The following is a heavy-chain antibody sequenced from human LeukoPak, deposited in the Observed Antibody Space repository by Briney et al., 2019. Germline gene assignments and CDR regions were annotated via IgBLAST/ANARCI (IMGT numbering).Heavy chain of an antibody. V-gene: IGHV3-53*01. CDR2: IYTGGTT. Sequence: GGSLRLSCAASGFSVGSNYKSWVRQAPGKGLEWVSVIYTGGTTHYAESVMGRFTISRDDSHNTVHLHMSGLRAEDTAVYYCAREGRFQSFDYWGQGTLVAVSS. J-gene: IGHJ4*02. CDR3: AREGRFQSFDY. CDR1: GFSVGSNY.